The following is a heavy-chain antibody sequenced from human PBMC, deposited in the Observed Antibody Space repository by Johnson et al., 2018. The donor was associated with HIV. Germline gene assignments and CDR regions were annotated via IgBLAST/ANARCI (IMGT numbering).Heavy chain of an antibody. Sequence: VQLVESGGGLIQPGGSLRLSCAASGFTVSSNYMSWVRQAPGKGLEWVSVIYSGGNTYYADSLTGRFTISRDKSKNTLYLQMNSLRAEDTAVYYCAKEKNGYHWTFDIWGQGTMVTVSS. D-gene: IGHD5-24*01. CDR3: AKEKNGYHWTFDI. CDR1: GFTVSSNY. CDR2: IYSGGNT. J-gene: IGHJ3*02. V-gene: IGHV3-66*03.